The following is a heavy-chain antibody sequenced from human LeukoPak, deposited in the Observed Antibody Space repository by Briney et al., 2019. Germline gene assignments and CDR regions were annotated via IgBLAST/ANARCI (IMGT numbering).Heavy chain of an antibody. D-gene: IGHD6-13*01. J-gene: IGHJ6*03. V-gene: IGHV3-7*01. Sequence: PGGSLRLSCAASGFTFSDYYMSWIRQAPGKGLEWVANIKKDGSDKYYVYSVKGRFTISRDNAKNSLYLQMNSLRAEDTAVYYCANTPNGIAAAGKPDYYYYFYMDVWGKGTTVTVSS. CDR1: GFTFSDYY. CDR3: ANTPNGIAAAGKPDYYYYFYMDV. CDR2: IKKDGSDK.